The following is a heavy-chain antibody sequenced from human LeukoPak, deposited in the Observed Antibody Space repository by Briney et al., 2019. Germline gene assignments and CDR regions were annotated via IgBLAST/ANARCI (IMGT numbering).Heavy chain of an antibody. V-gene: IGHV4-34*01. Sequence: SETLSLTCAVYGGSFSGYYWSWIRQPPGKGLEWIGEINHSGSTNYNPSLKSRVTMSVDTSKNQFSLKLSSVTAADTAVYYCARIESSSYRSFDYWGQGTLVTVSS. CDR3: ARIESSSYRSFDY. J-gene: IGHJ4*02. CDR1: GGSFSGYY. CDR2: INHSGST. D-gene: IGHD6-13*01.